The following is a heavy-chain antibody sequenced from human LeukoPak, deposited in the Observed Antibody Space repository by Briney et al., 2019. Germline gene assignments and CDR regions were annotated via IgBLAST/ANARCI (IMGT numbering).Heavy chain of an antibody. CDR2: ISSSGSTI. Sequence: PGGSLRLSCAASGFTFSSYEMNWVRQAPGKGLEWVSYISSSGSTIYYADSVKGRFTISRDNAKNSLYLQMSSLRAEDTAVYYCARDYMGYDILTGYYPYDAFDIWGQGTMVTVSS. J-gene: IGHJ3*02. CDR1: GFTFSSYE. V-gene: IGHV3-48*03. D-gene: IGHD3-9*01. CDR3: ARDYMGYDILTGYYPYDAFDI.